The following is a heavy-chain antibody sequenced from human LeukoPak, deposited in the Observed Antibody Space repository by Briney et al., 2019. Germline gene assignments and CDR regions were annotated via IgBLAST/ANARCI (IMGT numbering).Heavy chain of an antibody. CDR2: ISYDGSNK. Sequence: PGGSLRLSCAASGFTFSSYAMHWVRQAPGKGLEGVAVISYDGSNKYYADSVKGRFTISRDNSKNTLYLQMNSLRAEDTAVYYCARDLTGYMDVWGKGTTVTVSS. V-gene: IGHV3-30*01. D-gene: IGHD3-9*01. CDR3: ARDLTGYMDV. J-gene: IGHJ6*03. CDR1: GFTFSSYA.